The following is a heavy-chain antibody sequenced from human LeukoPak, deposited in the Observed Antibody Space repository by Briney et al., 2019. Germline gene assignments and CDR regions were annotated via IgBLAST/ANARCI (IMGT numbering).Heavy chain of an antibody. CDR3: ARSPWGIAAAGH. CDR2: ISYSGST. D-gene: IGHD6-13*01. J-gene: IGHJ4*02. V-gene: IGHV4-61*01. Sequence: PSETLSLTCTVSGGSVSSGCYFWSWIRQPPGKGLEWIGYISYSGSTNYNPSLKSRVTISVGTSKNQFSLKLSSVAAADTAVFYWARSPWGIAAAGHWGQGTLVTVFS. CDR1: GGSVSSGCYF.